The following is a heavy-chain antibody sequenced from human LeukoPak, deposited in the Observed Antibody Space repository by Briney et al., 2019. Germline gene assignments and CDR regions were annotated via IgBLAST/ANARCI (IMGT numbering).Heavy chain of an antibody. V-gene: IGHV3-21*01. CDR3: ARVGGLRASDY. J-gene: IGHJ4*02. Sequence: GGSLRLSCAASGFTFSSYSMNWVRQAPGKGLEWVSSISSSSSYIYYADSVKGRFTISRDNAENSLYLQMNSLRAEDTAVYYCARVGGLRASDYWGQGTLVTVSS. D-gene: IGHD3-16*01. CDR1: GFTFSSYS. CDR2: ISSSSSYI.